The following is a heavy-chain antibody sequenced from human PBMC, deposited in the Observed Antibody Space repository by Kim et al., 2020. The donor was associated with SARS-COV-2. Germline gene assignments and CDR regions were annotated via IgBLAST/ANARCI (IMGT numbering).Heavy chain of an antibody. V-gene: IGHV3-23*01. Sequence: DSVKGRFTISGDDSKTTLYLQMNSLRVEDTALYYCARDPTGWYSNWFDPWGQGTLVTVSS. D-gene: IGHD6-19*01. J-gene: IGHJ5*02. CDR3: ARDPTGWYSNWFDP.